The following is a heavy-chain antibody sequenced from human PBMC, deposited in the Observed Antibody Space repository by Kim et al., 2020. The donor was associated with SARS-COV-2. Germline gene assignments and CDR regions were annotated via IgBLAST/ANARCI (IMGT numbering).Heavy chain of an antibody. CDR2: ISYDGSNK. V-gene: IGHV3-30*04. CDR1: GFTFSSHA. D-gene: IGHD2-8*01. CDR3: AGVSPGHYMH. Sequence: GGSLRLSCAASGFTFSSHAMHWVRQAPDKGLEWVAVISYDGSNKYYADSVKGRFTISRDNSKNTLSLQMNSLRAEDTAVYYCAGVSPGHYMH. J-gene: IGHJ6*03.